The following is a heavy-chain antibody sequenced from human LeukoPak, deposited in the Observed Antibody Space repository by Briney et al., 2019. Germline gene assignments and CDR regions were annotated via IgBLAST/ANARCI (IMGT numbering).Heavy chain of an antibody. CDR3: AREGSGWYHY. Sequence: ASVKVACKASGGTFSSYAISWVRQAPGQGLEWMGRIIPILGIANYAQKFQGRVTITADKSTSTAYMELSSLRSEDTAVYYCAREGSGWYHYWGQGTLVTVSS. CDR2: IIPILGIA. J-gene: IGHJ4*02. D-gene: IGHD6-19*01. V-gene: IGHV1-69*04. CDR1: GGTFSSYA.